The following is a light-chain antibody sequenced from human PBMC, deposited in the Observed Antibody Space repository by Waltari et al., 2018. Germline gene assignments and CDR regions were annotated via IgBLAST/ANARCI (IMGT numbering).Light chain of an antibody. CDR2: GAS. V-gene: IGKV3-20*01. CDR3: QQYGSSPPT. Sequence: EIVLTQSPGTLSLSPGDRATLSCSASQSVSSSYLAWYQHTPGQAPRLLIYGASSRAAGIPDRFSGGGSGTDFTLTISRLEPEDFAVYSCQQYGSSPPTFGQGTKLEI. J-gene: IGKJ2*01. CDR1: QSVSSSY.